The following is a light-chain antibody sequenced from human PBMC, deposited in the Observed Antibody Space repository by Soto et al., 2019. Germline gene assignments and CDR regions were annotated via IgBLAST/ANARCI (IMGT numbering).Light chain of an antibody. Sequence: EIVLTQSPGTLSLSPGERATLSCRASQSVSSSYLAWYQPKPGQAPRLLIYGASSRATGIPDRFSGSGSGTDFTLTISRLEPEDFAVYYCQQYGSSPPITFGQGIRLEIK. CDR3: QQYGSSPPIT. J-gene: IGKJ5*01. CDR1: QSVSSSY. V-gene: IGKV3-20*01. CDR2: GAS.